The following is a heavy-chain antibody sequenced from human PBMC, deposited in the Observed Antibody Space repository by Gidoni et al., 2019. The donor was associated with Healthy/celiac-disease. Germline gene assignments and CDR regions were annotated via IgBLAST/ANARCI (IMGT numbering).Heavy chain of an antibody. CDR2: TSYSGST. CDR1: GGSIRSVDYY. CDR3: ARSLNSSGYYVDNRDAFDI. Sequence: QVQLQESGPGLVKPSQPLSLTCTVSGGSIRSVDYYWSWIRQPPGKGLEWIGYTSYSGSTYYSPSLKSRVTISVDTSKNQFSLKLSSVTAADTAVYYCARSLNSSGYYVDNRDAFDIWGQGTMVTVSS. J-gene: IGHJ3*02. D-gene: IGHD3-22*01. V-gene: IGHV4-30-4*01.